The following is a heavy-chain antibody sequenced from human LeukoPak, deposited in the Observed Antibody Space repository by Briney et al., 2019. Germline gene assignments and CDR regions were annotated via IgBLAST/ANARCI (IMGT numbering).Heavy chain of an antibody. V-gene: IGHV3-21*06. J-gene: IGHJ3*02. D-gene: IGHD4-17*01. Sequence: PGGSLRLSCAASGFTFSSYSMNWVRQAPGKGLEWVSSISSSSSSYIYYADSVKGRFTISRDNSKNMLHLQMNSLRAEDTAVYYCAKDTTTVTGDASDMWGQGTMVTVSS. CDR1: GFTFSSYS. CDR3: AKDTTTVTGDASDM. CDR2: ISSSSSSYI.